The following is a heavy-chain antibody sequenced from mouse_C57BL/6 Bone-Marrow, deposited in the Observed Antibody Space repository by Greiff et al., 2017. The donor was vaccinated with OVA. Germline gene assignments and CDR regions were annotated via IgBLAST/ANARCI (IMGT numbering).Heavy chain of an antibody. J-gene: IGHJ3*01. CDR1: GYSITSCYY. V-gene: IGHV3-6*01. CDR3: ARDFYDYDDWFAY. CDR2: ISYDGSN. Sequence: EVQVVESGPGLVKPSQSLSLTCSVTGYSITSCYYWNWIRQFPGNKLEWLGYISYDGSNNYNPSLKNRISITRDTSKNQFFLKLNSVTTEDTATYYCARDFYDYDDWFAYWGQGTLVTVSA. D-gene: IGHD2-4*01.